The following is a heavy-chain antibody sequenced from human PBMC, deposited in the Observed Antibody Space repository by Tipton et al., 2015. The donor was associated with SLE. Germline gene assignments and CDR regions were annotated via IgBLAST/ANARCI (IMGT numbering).Heavy chain of an antibody. CDR3: ARHTRAYDGSGYLDY. Sequence: TLSLTCTVSGGSISSYYWSWIRQPPGKELEWIGYINYSRSTNYNPSLKSRVTISVDTSKNQFSLKLSSVTAADTAVYYCARHTRAYDGSGYLDYWGQGTLVTVSS. D-gene: IGHD3-22*01. CDR1: GGSISSYY. V-gene: IGHV4-59*08. J-gene: IGHJ4*02. CDR2: INYSRST.